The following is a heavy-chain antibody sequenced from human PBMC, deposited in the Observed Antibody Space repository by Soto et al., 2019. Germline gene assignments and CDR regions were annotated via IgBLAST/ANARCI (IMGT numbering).Heavy chain of an antibody. Sequence: SQTLSLTCAISGDSVSSNSAAWNWIRQSPSRGLEWLGRTYYRSKWYNDYAVSAKSRITINPDTSKNQFSLQLNSVTPEDTAVYYCARVFLAALQAYYYGMDVWGQGTTVTVSS. D-gene: IGHD6-6*01. CDR3: ARVFLAALQAYYYGMDV. CDR1: GDSVSSNSAA. J-gene: IGHJ6*02. CDR2: TYYRSKWYN. V-gene: IGHV6-1*01.